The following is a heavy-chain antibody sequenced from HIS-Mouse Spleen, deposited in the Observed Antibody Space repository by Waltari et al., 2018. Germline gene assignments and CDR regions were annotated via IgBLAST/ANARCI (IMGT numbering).Heavy chain of an antibody. CDR3: AREIPYSSSWYDWYFDL. Sequence: QLQLQESGPGLVKPSETLSLTCTVSGGSISSSSYYWGWVRQPPGEGWEWIGGIYYSGGTYSNPSLKSRGTRSVDPSKNQFSLKLSSVTAADTAVYYCAREIPYSSSWYDWYFDLWGRGTLVTVSS. CDR2: IYYSGGT. CDR1: GGSISSSSYY. V-gene: IGHV4-39*07. J-gene: IGHJ2*01. D-gene: IGHD6-13*01.